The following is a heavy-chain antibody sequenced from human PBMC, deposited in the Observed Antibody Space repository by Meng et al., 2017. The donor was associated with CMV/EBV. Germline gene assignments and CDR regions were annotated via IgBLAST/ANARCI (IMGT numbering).Heavy chain of an antibody. Sequence: GESLKISCAVYGGSFSGYYWSWVRQAPGRGLEWVSSISSSSTYIYYADSVKGRFTISRDNAKSSLHLQMNSLRAEDTAVYYCARDSTDGYNYDYWGQGTLVTVSS. CDR2: ISSSSTYI. J-gene: IGHJ4*02. CDR1: GGSFSGYY. V-gene: IGHV3-21*01. D-gene: IGHD5-24*01. CDR3: ARDSTDGYNYDY.